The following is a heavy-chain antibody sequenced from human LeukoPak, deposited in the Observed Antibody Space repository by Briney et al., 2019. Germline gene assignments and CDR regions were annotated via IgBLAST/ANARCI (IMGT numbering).Heavy chain of an antibody. J-gene: IGHJ4*02. CDR3: AASYGSGTYVDY. D-gene: IGHD3-10*01. Sequence: EASVKVSCKASGFTFTNSAVQWVRQARGQRLEWIGWIVVGSGNTNYAQKFQERVTITRDMSTSTAYMELSSLRSEDTAVYYCAASYGSGTYVDYWGQGTLVTVSS. V-gene: IGHV1-58*01. CDR1: GFTFTNSA. CDR2: IVVGSGNT.